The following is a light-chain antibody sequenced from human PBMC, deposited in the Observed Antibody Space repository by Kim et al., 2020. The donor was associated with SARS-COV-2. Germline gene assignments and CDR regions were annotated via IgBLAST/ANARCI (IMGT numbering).Light chain of an antibody. Sequence: GQSVTISCTGTSSDVGGYTYVSWYQQHPGKAPTLMIYDVSKRPSGVPDRVSGSKSGNTASLTVSGLQAEDEADYYCCSYAGSWEVFGGGTQLTVL. J-gene: IGLJ2*01. CDR3: CSYAGSWEV. CDR1: SSDVGGYTY. CDR2: DVS. V-gene: IGLV2-11*01.